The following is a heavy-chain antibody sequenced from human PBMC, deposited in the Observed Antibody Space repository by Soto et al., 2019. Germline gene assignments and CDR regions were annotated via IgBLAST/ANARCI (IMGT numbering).Heavy chain of an antibody. V-gene: IGHV6-1*01. CDR1: GDSVSSNSAV. CDR3: VRGYCIAGGCELGPGFDY. Sequence: SPTLSLTCAISGDSVSSNSAVWNWIRQSPSRGLEWLGRIYYRAQWFYEYAVSVKSRVTISPDTSRNQFSLQLTSVTPEDTAVYYWVRGYCIAGGCELGPGFDYWGRGTLVTVSS. J-gene: IGHJ4*02. CDR2: IYYRAQWFY. D-gene: IGHD2-8*02.